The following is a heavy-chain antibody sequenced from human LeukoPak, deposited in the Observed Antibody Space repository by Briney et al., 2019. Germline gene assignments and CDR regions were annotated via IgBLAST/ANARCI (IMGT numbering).Heavy chain of an antibody. CDR3: AKSGASIAARPMDY. CDR1: EFTFNSYA. CDR2: ISGSGGST. V-gene: IGHV3-23*01. J-gene: IGHJ4*02. Sequence: PGGSLRLSCAASEFTFNSYAMSWMRQAPGKGLEWVSAISGSGGSTYYADSVRGRLTISRDNSKNTLYLQMNSLRAEDTAVYYCAKSGASIAARPMDYWGQGTLVTVSS. D-gene: IGHD6-6*01.